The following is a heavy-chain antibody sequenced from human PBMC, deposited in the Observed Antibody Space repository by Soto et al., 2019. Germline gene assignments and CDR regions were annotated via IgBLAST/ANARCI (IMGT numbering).Heavy chain of an antibody. Sequence: SVKVSCKASGGTFSSYTISWVRQAPGQGLEWMGRIIPILGIANYAQKFQGRVTITADKSTSTAYMELSSLRSEDTAVYYCARAYYYGSGTYYYYYMDVWGKGTTVTVSS. CDR2: IIPILGIA. J-gene: IGHJ6*03. V-gene: IGHV1-69*02. D-gene: IGHD3-10*01. CDR3: ARAYYYGSGTYYYYYMDV. CDR1: GGTFSSYT.